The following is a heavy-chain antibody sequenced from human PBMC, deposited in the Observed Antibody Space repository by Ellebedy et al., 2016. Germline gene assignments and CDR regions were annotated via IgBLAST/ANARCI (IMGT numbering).Heavy chain of an antibody. CDR2: ISDTGGRT. D-gene: IGHD4-11*01. CDR3: ATHSPREVTY. J-gene: IGHJ4*02. Sequence: GESLKISXPASGFTFSSYAMTWVRQSPGRGLEWVSAISDTGGRTYYADSVKGRLTISRDNSKNTLYLQMSSLRAEDTAVYYCATHSPREVTYWGQGSLVTISS. CDR1: GFTFSSYA. V-gene: IGHV3-23*01.